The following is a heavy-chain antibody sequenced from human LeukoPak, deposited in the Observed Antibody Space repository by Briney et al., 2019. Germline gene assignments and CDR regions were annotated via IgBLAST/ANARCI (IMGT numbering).Heavy chain of an antibody. CDR2: IYYSGST. CDR3: AREQKYSSSSSVFGY. J-gene: IGHJ4*02. Sequence: SETLSLTCTVSGGSISSGGYYWSWIRRHPGKGLEWIGYIYYSGSTYYNPSLKSRVTISVDTSKNQFSLKLSSVTAADTAVYYCAREQKYSSSSSVFGYWGQGTLVTVSS. CDR1: GGSISSGGYY. D-gene: IGHD6-6*01. V-gene: IGHV4-31*03.